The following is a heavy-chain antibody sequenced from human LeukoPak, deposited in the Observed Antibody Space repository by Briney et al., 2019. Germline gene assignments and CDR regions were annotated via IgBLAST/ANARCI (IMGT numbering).Heavy chain of an antibody. CDR1: GGSISSGCYS. Sequence: SPNLFLTCSVSGGSISSGCYSWGLIRQPPREGLGWVWVIYPSGTTYYNPSLKSRVTISVDRSKNQFSLKLTSVTAADTAVYYCARPLGYCSGGSCRDWYFDLWGRGTLVTVSS. CDR2: IYPSGTT. V-gene: IGHV4-30-2*01. CDR3: ARPLGYCSGGSCRDWYFDL. J-gene: IGHJ2*01. D-gene: IGHD2-15*01.